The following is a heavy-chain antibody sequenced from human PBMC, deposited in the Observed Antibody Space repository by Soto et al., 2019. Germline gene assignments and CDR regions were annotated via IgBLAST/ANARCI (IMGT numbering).Heavy chain of an antibody. V-gene: IGHV1-69*02. CDR3: ARGGWSSTSCYEGYYYYGMDV. Sequence: QVQLVQSGAEVKKPGSSVKVSCKASGGTFSSYTISWVRQAPGQGLEWMGRIIPILGIANYAQKFQGRVTITADKSTSTAYMELSRLRSEDTAVYYCARGGWSSTSCYEGYYYYGMDVWGQGTKVTVSS. CDR2: IIPILGIA. CDR1: GGTFSSYT. J-gene: IGHJ6*02. D-gene: IGHD2-2*01.